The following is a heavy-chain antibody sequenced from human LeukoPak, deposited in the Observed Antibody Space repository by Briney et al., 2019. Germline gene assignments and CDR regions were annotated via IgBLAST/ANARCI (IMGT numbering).Heavy chain of an antibody. CDR2: LYRGGGT. D-gene: IGHD3-16*02. Sequence: GGSLRLSCAASGFTVSNNYMSWVRQAPGKGLEWVSVLYRGGGTYYADSVKGRFTISRDNSKNTLYLQMNSLRAEDTAVYYCAKIMPNMITFGGVIGAVDYWGQGTLVTVSS. J-gene: IGHJ4*02. V-gene: IGHV3-53*01. CDR1: GFTVSNNY. CDR3: AKIMPNMITFGGVIGAVDY.